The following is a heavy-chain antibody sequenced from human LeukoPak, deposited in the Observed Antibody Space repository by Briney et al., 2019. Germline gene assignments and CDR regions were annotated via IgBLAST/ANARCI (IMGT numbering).Heavy chain of an antibody. J-gene: IGHJ4*02. CDR3: ARLYYDILTGDYYFDY. D-gene: IGHD3-9*01. CDR1: GGSISSSSYY. CDR2: IYYSGST. Sequence: TSETLSLTCTVSGGSISSSSYYWGWIRQPPGKGLEWIGSIYYSGSTYYNPSLKSRVTISVDTSKNQFSLKLSSVTAADTAVYYCARLYYDILTGDYYFDYWGQGTLVTVSS. V-gene: IGHV4-39*01.